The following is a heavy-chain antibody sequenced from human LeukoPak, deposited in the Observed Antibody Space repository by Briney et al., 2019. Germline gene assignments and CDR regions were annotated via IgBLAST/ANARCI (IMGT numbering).Heavy chain of an antibody. CDR3: AKRLDC. V-gene: IGHV3-23*01. CDR2: IEYSGGSA. CDR1: GFTLSSYE. J-gene: IGHJ4*02. Sequence: GGSLRLSCTVSGFTLSSYEMSWIRQAPGKGLEWVSSIEYSGGSAYYADSVKGRFTISRDNAKNSLYLQMSSLRAEDTAVYYCAKRLDCWGQETLVTVSS.